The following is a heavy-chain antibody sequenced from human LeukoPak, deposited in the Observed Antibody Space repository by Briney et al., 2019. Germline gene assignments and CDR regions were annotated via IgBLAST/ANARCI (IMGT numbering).Heavy chain of an antibody. V-gene: IGHV4-4*02. CDR3: ARRSGTYGSGSYYNTADLDY. CDR2: YYHSGSA. Sequence: SETLSLTCAVSGGSLSSSNWWSRVRPPPGKGLEWIGEYYHSGSANFNPSLKSRVTISVDKSKNQLSLKLSSVTAADTAVYYCARRSGTYGSGSYYNTADLDYWGQGTLVTVSS. CDR1: GGSLSSSNW. J-gene: IGHJ4*02. D-gene: IGHD3-10*01.